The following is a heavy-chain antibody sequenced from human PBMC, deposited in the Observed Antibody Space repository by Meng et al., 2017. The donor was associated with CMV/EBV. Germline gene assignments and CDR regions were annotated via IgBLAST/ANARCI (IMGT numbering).Heavy chain of an antibody. CDR1: GFTFSSYA. J-gene: IGHJ5*02. V-gene: IGHV3-23*01. CDR3: ARGAGPNDYGRS. D-gene: IGHD4-17*01. Sequence: GSLKISCAASGFTFSSYAMNWVRQAPGKGLEWVSAVTDSGGSTYYADSVKGRFTISRDNSKNTLYLQMNSLRAEDSAVYYCARGAGPNDYGRSWGQGMLVTVSS. CDR2: VTDSGGST.